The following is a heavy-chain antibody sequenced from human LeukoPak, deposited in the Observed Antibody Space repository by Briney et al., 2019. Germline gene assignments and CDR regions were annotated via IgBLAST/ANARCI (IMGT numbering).Heavy chain of an antibody. J-gene: IGHJ4*02. CDR3: ARDLFYSVSGTYYNVGRVFNY. CDR1: GGSISTSSYY. Sequence: SETLSLTCTVSGGSISTSSYYWGRIRQPPGKGLECIGNIYYSGSTYYNPSLKSRVTISVDTSKNQFSLKLSSVTAADTAVYYCARDLFYSVSGTYYNVGRVFNYWGQGTLVTVSS. V-gene: IGHV4-39*07. CDR2: IYYSGST. D-gene: IGHD3-10*01.